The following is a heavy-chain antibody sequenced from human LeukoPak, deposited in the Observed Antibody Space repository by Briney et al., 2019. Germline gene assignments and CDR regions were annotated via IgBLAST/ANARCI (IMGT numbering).Heavy chain of an antibody. Sequence: ASVKVSCKASGYTFTSYGISWVRQAPGQGLEWMGWISAYNGNTNYAQKLQGRVNMTTDTSTSTAYMELRSLRSDDTAVYYCAREWRYYDNNIFDYWGQGTLVTVSS. D-gene: IGHD3-22*01. V-gene: IGHV1-18*01. CDR2: ISAYNGNT. J-gene: IGHJ4*02. CDR3: AREWRYYDNNIFDY. CDR1: GYTFTSYG.